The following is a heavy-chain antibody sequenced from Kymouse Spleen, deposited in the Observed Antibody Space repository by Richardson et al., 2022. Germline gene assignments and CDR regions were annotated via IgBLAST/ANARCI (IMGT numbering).Heavy chain of an antibody. J-gene: IGHJ6*02. CDR2: IYYSGST. CDR1: GGSISSGGYY. Sequence: QVQLQESGPGLVKPSQTLSLTCTVSGGSISSGGYYWSWIRQHPGKGLEWIGYIYYSGSTYYNPSLKSRVTISVDTSKNQFSLKLSSVTAADTAVYYCARDAHYYDILTGPYYYYGMDVWGQGTTVTVSS. V-gene: IGHV4-31*03. D-gene: IGHD3-9*01. CDR3: ARDAHYYDILTGPYYYYGMDV.